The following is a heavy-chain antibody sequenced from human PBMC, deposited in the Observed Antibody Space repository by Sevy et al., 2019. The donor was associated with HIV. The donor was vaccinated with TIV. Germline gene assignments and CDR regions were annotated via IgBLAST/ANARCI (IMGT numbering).Heavy chain of an antibody. D-gene: IGHD5-18*01. V-gene: IGHV3-66*01. CDR3: ARGKSRYGYALNY. J-gene: IGHJ4*02. CDR1: GFSVNSNY. CDR2: IYSDETT. Sequence: GGCLRLSCAASGFSVNSNYMTWVRQAPGKGLEGVSVIYSDETTYHADSVKDRFTISRDNSKSMLYLQMSSLRAEDTAIYYCARGKSRYGYALNYWGQGTLVTVSS.